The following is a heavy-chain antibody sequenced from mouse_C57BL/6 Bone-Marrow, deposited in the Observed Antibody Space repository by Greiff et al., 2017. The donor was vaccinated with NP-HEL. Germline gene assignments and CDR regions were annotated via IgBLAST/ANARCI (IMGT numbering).Heavy chain of an antibody. D-gene: IGHD4-1*01. V-gene: IGHV14-4*01. J-gene: IGHJ3*01. CDR2: IDPENGDT. CDR1: GFNIKDDY. Sequence: VQLQQSGAELVRPGASVKLSCTASGFNIKDDYMHWVKQRPEQGLEWIGWIDPENGDTEYASKFQGKATITVDTSSNTAYLQLSSLTSEDTAVYYCTKDWESWFAYWGQGTLVTVSA. CDR3: TKDWESWFAY.